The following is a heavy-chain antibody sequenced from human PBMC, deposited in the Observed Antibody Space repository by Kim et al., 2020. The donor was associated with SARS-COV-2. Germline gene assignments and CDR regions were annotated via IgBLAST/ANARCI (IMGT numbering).Heavy chain of an antibody. J-gene: IGHJ6*02. V-gene: IGHV5-10-1*01. Sequence: GESLKISCKGSGYSFTSYWISWVRQMPGKGLEWMGRIDPSDSYTNYSPSFQGHVTISADKSISTAYLQWSSLKASDTAMYYCARHVEVGFGEPIDDIYYYYGMDVWGQGTTVTVSS. CDR3: ARHVEVGFGEPIDDIYYYYGMDV. D-gene: IGHD3-10*01. CDR2: IDPSDSYT. CDR1: GYSFTSYW.